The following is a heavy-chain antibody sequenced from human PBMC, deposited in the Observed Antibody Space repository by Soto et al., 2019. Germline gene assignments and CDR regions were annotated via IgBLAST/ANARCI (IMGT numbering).Heavy chain of an antibody. Sequence: ASVKVSCKASGYTFTSYGISWVRQAPGQGLEWMGWISAYNGNTNYAQKLQGRVTMTTDTSTSTAYMELRSLRSDDTAVYYCARVGKWGYCSGGSCYFDYWGQGTLVPVSS. J-gene: IGHJ4*02. CDR1: GYTFTSYG. CDR2: ISAYNGNT. V-gene: IGHV1-18*01. CDR3: ARVGKWGYCSGGSCYFDY. D-gene: IGHD2-15*01.